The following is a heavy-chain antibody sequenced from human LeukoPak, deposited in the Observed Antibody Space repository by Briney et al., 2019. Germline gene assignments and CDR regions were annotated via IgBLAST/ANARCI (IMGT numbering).Heavy chain of an antibody. J-gene: IGHJ4*02. CDR2: IIPIFGTA. CDR1: GGTFSSYA. D-gene: IGHD4-17*01. Sequence: ASVKVSCKASGGTFSSYAISWVRQAPGQGLEWMGGIIPIFGTANYAQKFQGRVTITADKSTSTAYMELSSLRSEDTAVYYCARDGDYGDYAPYYWGQGTLVTVSS. CDR3: ARDGDYGDYAPYY. V-gene: IGHV1-69*06.